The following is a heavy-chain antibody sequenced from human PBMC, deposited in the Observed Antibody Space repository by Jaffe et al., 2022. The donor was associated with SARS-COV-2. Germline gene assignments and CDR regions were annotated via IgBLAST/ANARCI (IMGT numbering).Heavy chain of an antibody. V-gene: IGHV3-74*01. D-gene: IGHD5-18*01. CDR1: GFTFSSYW. CDR3: ARGGYNSYGSLDY. J-gene: IGHJ4*02. CDR2: INSDGSST. Sequence: EVQLVESGGGLVQPGGSLRLSCAASGFTFSSYWMHWVRQAPGRGLVWVSRINSDGSSTSYADSVKGRFTISRDNAKNTLYLQMNSLRAEDTAVYYCARGGYNSYGSLDYWGQGTLVTASS.